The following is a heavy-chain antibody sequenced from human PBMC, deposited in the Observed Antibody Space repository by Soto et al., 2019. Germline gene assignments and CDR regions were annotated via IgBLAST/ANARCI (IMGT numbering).Heavy chain of an antibody. CDR2: ISGSGSNT. J-gene: IGHJ4*02. D-gene: IGHD3-9*01. V-gene: IGHV3-23*01. Sequence: GGSLRLSCEASGFSFSTYAMNWVRQAPGKGLEWVSVISGSGSNTFYADSVRGRFTISRDNSKKTVYLQMNSLRAEDTAVYYCAKCLSPSYYDILTGPDFWGQGTLVTVSS. CDR1: GFSFSTYA. CDR3: AKCLSPSYYDILTGPDF.